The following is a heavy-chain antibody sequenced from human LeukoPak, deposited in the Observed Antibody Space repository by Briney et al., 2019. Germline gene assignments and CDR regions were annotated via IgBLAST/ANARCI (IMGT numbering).Heavy chain of an antibody. J-gene: IGHJ4*02. CDR1: GGSFSGYY. Sequence: SETLSLTCAVYGGSFSGYYWSWIRQPPGKGLEWIGEINHSGSTNYNPSLKSRVTISVDTSKNQSSLKLSSVTAADTAVYYCARGREWLLRRVHYFDYWGQGTLVTVSS. CDR3: ARGREWLLRRVHYFDY. CDR2: INHSGST. D-gene: IGHD3-3*01. V-gene: IGHV4-34*01.